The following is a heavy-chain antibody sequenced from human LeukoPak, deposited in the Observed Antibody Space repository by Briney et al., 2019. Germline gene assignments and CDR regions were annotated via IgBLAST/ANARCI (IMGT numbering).Heavy chain of an antibody. V-gene: IGHV3-11*03. CDR2: ISNSGHYT. Sequence: GGSLRLSCAVSGFSFAAEYMSWIRQAPGQGLEWVSYISNSGHYTNYADSVEGRFTISRDSAENSLYLQMSSLRAEDTAVYYCARSRGAGPGAYFDYWGQGTLVTVTS. J-gene: IGHJ4*02. D-gene: IGHD6-19*01. CDR3: ARSRGAGPGAYFDY. CDR1: GFSFAAEY.